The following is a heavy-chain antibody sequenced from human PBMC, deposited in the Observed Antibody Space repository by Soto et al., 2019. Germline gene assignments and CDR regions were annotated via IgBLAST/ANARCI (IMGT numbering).Heavy chain of an antibody. Sequence: PSQTLSLTCVISGDSVSSSSVAWNWVMQSPSRGLEWLGRTYYRSRWYSDFAVSVRGRIVINADTSKNQFSLQLNSVTPEDTAVYFCARSEEDSDYYYYGLDVWGQGTTVTVSS. CDR2: TYYRSRWYS. CDR1: GDSVSSSSVA. D-gene: IGHD2-15*01. CDR3: ARSEEDSDYYYYGLDV. V-gene: IGHV6-1*01. J-gene: IGHJ6*02.